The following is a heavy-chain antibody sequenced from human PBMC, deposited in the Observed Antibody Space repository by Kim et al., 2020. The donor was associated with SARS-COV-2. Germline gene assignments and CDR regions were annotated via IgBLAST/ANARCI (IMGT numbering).Heavy chain of an antibody. CDR3: ARGYRSVVTAKNWFDP. CDR1: GGSISSGGYY. Sequence: SETLSLTCTVSGGSISSGGYYWSWIRQHPGKGLEWIGYIYYSGSTYYNPSLKSRVTISVDTSKNQFSLKLSSVTAADTAVYYCARGYRSVVTAKNWFDPWGQGTLVTVSS. J-gene: IGHJ5*02. D-gene: IGHD2-21*02. V-gene: IGHV4-31*03. CDR2: IYYSGST.